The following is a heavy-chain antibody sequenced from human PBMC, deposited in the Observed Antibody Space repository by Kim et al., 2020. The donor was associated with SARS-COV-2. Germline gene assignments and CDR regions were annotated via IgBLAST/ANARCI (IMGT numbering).Heavy chain of an antibody. V-gene: IGHV3-23*01. Sequence: GGSLRLSCAASGFTFRSYAMIWVRQAPGKGLEWVSGISGSGGSTYYPDSVKGRFTISRDNSKNTLYLQMNSLRAEDTAVFYCAKDRSGYYPGPLYGMDVWGQGTTVTVSS. CDR1: GFTFRSYA. CDR2: ISGSGGST. CDR3: AKDRSGYYPGPLYGMDV. D-gene: IGHD3-22*01. J-gene: IGHJ6*02.